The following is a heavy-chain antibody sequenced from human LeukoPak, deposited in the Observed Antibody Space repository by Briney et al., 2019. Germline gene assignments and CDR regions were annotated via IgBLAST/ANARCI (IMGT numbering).Heavy chain of an antibody. D-gene: IGHD5-12*01. Sequence: KAPETLSLTSTVSGGSISSYYWSWIRQPPGKGLEWIVYIYYSGSTNYNPSLKSRVTISVDTSKNQFSLKLSSVTAADTAVYYCARSSGYDFYYYYGMDVWGQGTTVTVSS. CDR3: ARSSGYDFYYYYGMDV. J-gene: IGHJ6*02. CDR1: GGSISSYY. V-gene: IGHV4-59*08. CDR2: IYYSGST.